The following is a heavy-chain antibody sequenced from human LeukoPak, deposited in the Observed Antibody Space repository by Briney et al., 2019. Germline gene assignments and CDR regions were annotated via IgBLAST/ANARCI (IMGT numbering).Heavy chain of an antibody. Sequence: GGSLRLSCAASGFTFSSYAMHWVRQAPGKGLEWVAVISYDGSNKYYADSVKGRFTISRDNSKNTLYLQMNSLRAEDTAVYYCADSSGYHRTYYYYYYMDVWGKGTTVTVSS. CDR3: ADSSGYHRTYYYYYYMDV. CDR2: ISYDGSNK. D-gene: IGHD3-22*01. V-gene: IGHV3-30-3*01. CDR1: GFTFSSYA. J-gene: IGHJ6*03.